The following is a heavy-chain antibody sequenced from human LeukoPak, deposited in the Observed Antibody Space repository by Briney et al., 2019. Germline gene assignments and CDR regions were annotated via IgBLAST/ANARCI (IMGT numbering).Heavy chain of an antibody. CDR3: ARDPTPGGDGWFDP. Sequence: GGSLRLSCAASGFTFSNYAMSWVRQAPGKGLEWVSVISGSGASTYYADSVEGRFTISRDNSKNTLYLQMNSLRAEDTAVYYCARDPTPGGDGWFDPWGQGTLVTVSS. CDR2: ISGSGAST. V-gene: IGHV3-23*01. J-gene: IGHJ5*02. CDR1: GFTFSNYA. D-gene: IGHD2-21*02.